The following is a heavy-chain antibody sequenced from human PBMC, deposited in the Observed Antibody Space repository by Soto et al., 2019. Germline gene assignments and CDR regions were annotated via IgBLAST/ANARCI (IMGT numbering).Heavy chain of an antibody. V-gene: IGHV4-31*03. CDR2: IYYSGST. CDR3: ARVRGGGPFDD. CDR1: VGSLGSGDYY. Sequence: QVQLQESGPGLVQPSQTLSLPCTLSVGSLGSGDYYVTWISQHPGKGLEWIGYIYYSGSTYYTPSLTSRVTISVDTSTNQFSLKLSSVTAADTAVYYCARVRGGGPFDDWGEGTLVTVSS. D-gene: IGHD1-26*01. J-gene: IGHJ4*02.